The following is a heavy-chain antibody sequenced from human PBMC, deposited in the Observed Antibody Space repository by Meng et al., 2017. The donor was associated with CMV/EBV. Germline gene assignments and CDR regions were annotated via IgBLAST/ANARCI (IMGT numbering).Heavy chain of an antibody. D-gene: IGHD1-26*01. CDR1: GFTFSSCA. CDR2: ISYDGSNK. V-gene: IGHV3-30-3*01. J-gene: IGHJ4*02. CDR3: ASQPVSGSYYLGIDY. Sequence: GGSLRLSCAASGFTFSSCAMHWVRRAPGKGLEWVAVISYDGSNKYYADSVKGRFTISRDISKNTLYLQMNSLRAEDTAVYYCASQPVSGSYYLGIDYWGQGTLVTVSS.